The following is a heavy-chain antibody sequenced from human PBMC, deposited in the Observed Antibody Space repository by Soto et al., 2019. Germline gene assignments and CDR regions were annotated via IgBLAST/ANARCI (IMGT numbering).Heavy chain of an antibody. Sequence: SETLSLTCSVSGVSVTSYYWNWIRQPAGKGLEWIGRTFNRGSTSYNPSLKSRVTVSLDTSRNQISLRLNSVAAADTAVYYCARDMGYSYGGYYDYWGQGTLVTVSS. CDR2: TFNRGST. J-gene: IGHJ4*02. V-gene: IGHV4-4*07. CDR3: ARDMGYSYGGYYDY. D-gene: IGHD2-15*01. CDR1: GVSVTSYY.